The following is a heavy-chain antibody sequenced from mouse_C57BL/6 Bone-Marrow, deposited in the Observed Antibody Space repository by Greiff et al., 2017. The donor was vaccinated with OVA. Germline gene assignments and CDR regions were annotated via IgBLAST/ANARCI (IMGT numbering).Heavy chain of an antibody. CDR3: AKNGGGYFDY. CDR2: IWRGGST. V-gene: IGHV2-5*01. CDR1: GFSLTSYG. J-gene: IGHJ2*01. Sequence: QVQLQQSGPGLVQPSQSLSITCTVSGFSLTSYGVHWVRQSPGKGLEWLGVIWRGGSTAYNAAFMSRLSITTDNSKRQVFFKMNGLQADDTAIYYCAKNGGGYFDYWGQGTTLTVSS.